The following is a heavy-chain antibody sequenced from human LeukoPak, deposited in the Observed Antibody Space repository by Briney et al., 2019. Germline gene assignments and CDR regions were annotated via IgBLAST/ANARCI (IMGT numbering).Heavy chain of an antibody. V-gene: IGHV3-7*01. CDR2: TNEHETEK. D-gene: IGHD3-16*01. Sequence: GGSLRLSCEVSGFSFSTYWMSWVRRAPGKGLEWVGQTNEHETEKYYGDAVRGRFTIYRDNAKNSLYLQMNSLRPEDTAVYYCARDSRGTTFDYWGQGTLVTVSS. CDR1: GFSFSTYW. CDR3: ARDSRGTTFDY. J-gene: IGHJ4*02.